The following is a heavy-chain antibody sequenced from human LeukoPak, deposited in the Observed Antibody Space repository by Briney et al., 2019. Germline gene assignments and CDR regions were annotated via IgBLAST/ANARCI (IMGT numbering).Heavy chain of an antibody. CDR2: IYYSGST. V-gene: IGHV4-59*01. J-gene: IGHJ5*02. CDR3: ARSEGSSWYRNWFDP. D-gene: IGHD6-13*01. CDR1: GGSISGYY. Sequence: SETLSLTYTVSGGSISGYYWSWIRQPPGKGLEWIGYIYYSGSTNYNPSLKSRVTISVDTSKNQFSLKLSSVTAADTAVYYCARSEGSSWYRNWFDPWGQGTLVTVSS.